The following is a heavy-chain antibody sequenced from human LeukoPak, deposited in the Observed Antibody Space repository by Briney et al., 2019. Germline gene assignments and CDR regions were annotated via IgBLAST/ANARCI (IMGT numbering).Heavy chain of an antibody. CDR3: ARYVGRDGYNPGYGMDV. CDR1: GFAFSSYE. Sequence: GGSLRLSCAASGFAFSSYEMNWVRQAPGKGLEWVSYISGSGSTIYYADSVKGRFTISRDNAKNSLYLQMNSLRAEDTAVYYCARYVGRDGYNPGYGMDVWGQGTTVTVSS. CDR2: ISGSGSTI. V-gene: IGHV3-48*03. D-gene: IGHD5-24*01. J-gene: IGHJ6*02.